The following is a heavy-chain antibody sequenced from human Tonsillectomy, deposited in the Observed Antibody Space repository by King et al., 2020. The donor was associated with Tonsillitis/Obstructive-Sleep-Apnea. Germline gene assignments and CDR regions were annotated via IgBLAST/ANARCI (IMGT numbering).Heavy chain of an antibody. CDR1: GFTFSSYA. Sequence: VQLVESGGGLVQPGGSLRLSCAASGFTFSSYAMSWVRQAPGKGLEWVSAISGSGGSTYYDDSVKGRFTTSSGNSKNTQYLQMNSLRAEDTAVYYCAKPQIRCSGGSCYFDYWGQGTLVTVSS. D-gene: IGHD2-15*01. CDR3: AKPQIRCSGGSCYFDY. V-gene: IGHV3-23*04. CDR2: ISGSGGST. J-gene: IGHJ4*02.